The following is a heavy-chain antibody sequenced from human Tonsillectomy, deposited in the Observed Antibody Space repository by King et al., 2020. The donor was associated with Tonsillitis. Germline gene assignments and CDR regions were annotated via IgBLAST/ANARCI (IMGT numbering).Heavy chain of an antibody. Sequence: VQLQESGPGLVKPSETLSLTCAVSGYSISSGYYWGWIRQPPGKGMEWIGRIYHSGSTYYNPSLKSRVTISVDTSKNQFSLKLSSVTAADTAVYYCASWSRWFDYWGQGTLVTVSS. D-gene: IGHD4-23*01. V-gene: IGHV4-38-2*01. J-gene: IGHJ4*02. CDR1: GYSISSGYY. CDR3: ASWSRWFDY. CDR2: IYHSGST.